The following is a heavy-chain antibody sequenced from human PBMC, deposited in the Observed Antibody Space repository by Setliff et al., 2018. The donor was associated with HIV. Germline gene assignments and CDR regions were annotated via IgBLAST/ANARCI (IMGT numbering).Heavy chain of an antibody. D-gene: IGHD1-26*01. CDR2: ISHDGSST. V-gene: IGHV3-74*01. CDR3: ARDRKSGSYQGGFDP. J-gene: IGHJ5*02. CDR1: GFTFSSYW. Sequence: PGGSLRLSCAASGFTFSSYWMHWVRQAPGKGLVWVSHISHDGSSTNYADSMKGRFTISRDNAKNTLYPQMNSLRAEDTAVYYCARDRKSGSYQGGFDPWGQGTLVTVSS.